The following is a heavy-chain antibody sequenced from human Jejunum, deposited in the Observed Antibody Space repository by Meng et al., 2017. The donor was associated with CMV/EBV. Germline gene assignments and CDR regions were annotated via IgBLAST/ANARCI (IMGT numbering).Heavy chain of an antibody. CDR3: AKSRIAVAAAAGYYYYGLDV. V-gene: IGHV3-30-3*02. Sequence: AINWVRKCPGKGLEWVAVISYDGTNKYYADSVKGRFIISRDNSKNTVSLHMNSLRAEDTALYYCAKSRIAVAAAAGYYYYGLDVWGQGTTVTVSS. J-gene: IGHJ6*02. D-gene: IGHD2-2*01. CDR1: A. CDR2: ISYDGTNK.